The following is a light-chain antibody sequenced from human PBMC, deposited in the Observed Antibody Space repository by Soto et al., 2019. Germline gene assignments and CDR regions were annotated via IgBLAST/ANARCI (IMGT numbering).Light chain of an antibody. CDR3: QQSHITQYS. CDR1: QSVDRH. V-gene: IGKV1-39*01. J-gene: IGKJ2*03. Sequence: DIQMTQSPSSLSASVGDRVTITCQASQSVDRHLHWYQQRPGKAPNLLISGASSLQSGVPSRFSGSGSGTDFTLTISSLQREDFATYYCQQSHITQYSFGQGTTLEIK. CDR2: GAS.